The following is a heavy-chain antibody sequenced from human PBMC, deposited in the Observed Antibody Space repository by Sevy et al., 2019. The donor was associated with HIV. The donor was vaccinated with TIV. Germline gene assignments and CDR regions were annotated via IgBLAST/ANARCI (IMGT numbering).Heavy chain of an antibody. CDR2: IHYTGNT. Sequence: SETLSLTCIVSGGSITDTPYYWGWIRQPPGKGLEWIGTIHYTGNTYSTLSLKSRLTISADTSNNQFSLKLSSVAAADTAVYYCAGLKCSGGSCSPFDAFDIWGQGTKVTVSS. V-gene: IGHV4-39*01. CDR3: AGLKCSGGSCSPFDAFDI. D-gene: IGHD2-15*01. CDR1: GGSITDTPYY. J-gene: IGHJ3*02.